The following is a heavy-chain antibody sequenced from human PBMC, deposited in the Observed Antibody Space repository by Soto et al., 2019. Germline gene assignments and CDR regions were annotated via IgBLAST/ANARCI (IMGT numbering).Heavy chain of an antibody. J-gene: IGHJ5*02. D-gene: IGHD4-4*01. CDR2: IYHSGST. CDR1: GGSISSGGYS. V-gene: IGHV4-30-2*01. CDR3: ARVYSHYEERWFDP. Sequence: QLQLQESGSGLVKPSQTLSLTCAVSGGSISSGGYSWSWIRQPPGKGLEWIGYIYHSGSTYYNPALKTRVTISVDRSKNQFSLKLRSVTAADTAVYYCARVYSHYEERWFDPWGQGTLVTVSS.